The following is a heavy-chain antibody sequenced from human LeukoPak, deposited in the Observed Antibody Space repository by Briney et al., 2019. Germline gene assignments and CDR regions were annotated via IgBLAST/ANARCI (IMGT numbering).Heavy chain of an antibody. CDR1: GGTFSSYA. Sequence: GASVKVSCKASGGTFSSYAMSWVRQAPGQGLEWMGGIIPIFGTANYTQKFQGRVTITTDESTSTAYMELSSLRSEDTAVYYCARDPMYYYEPYYYYYYMDVWGKGTTVTVSS. CDR2: IIPIFGTA. V-gene: IGHV1-69*05. CDR3: ARDPMYYYEPYYYYYYMDV. D-gene: IGHD3-10*01. J-gene: IGHJ6*03.